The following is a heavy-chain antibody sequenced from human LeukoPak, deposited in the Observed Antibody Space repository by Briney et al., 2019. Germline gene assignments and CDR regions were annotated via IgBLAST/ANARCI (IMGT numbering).Heavy chain of an antibody. J-gene: IGHJ4*02. D-gene: IGHD3-10*01. Sequence: TGGSLRLSCAASGFTFSSYEMNWVRQAPGKGLEWVSYISSSGSTIYYADSVKGRFTISRDNAKNSLYLQMNSLRAEDTALYYCAKDRVLRPVGSGSYMTALFDYWGQGTLVTVSS. CDR2: ISSSGSTI. V-gene: IGHV3-48*03. CDR3: AKDRVLRPVGSGSYMTALFDY. CDR1: GFTFSSYE.